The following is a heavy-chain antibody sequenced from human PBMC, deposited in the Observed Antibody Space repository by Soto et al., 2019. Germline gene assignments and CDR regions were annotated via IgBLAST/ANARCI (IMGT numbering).Heavy chain of an antibody. Sequence: QVQLVKSGDEVKKHGSSVKVSCKTSGGTFSSHSINWVRQTPGQGLEWMGGIIPMFVTPNYAQKFQGRVTISADESTSTSYMELSSLRSEDTAVYYCARDVDYYGLGSYVILSYWGQGTLVTVSS. J-gene: IGHJ4*02. CDR2: IIPMFVTP. D-gene: IGHD3-10*01. V-gene: IGHV1-69*12. CDR1: GGTFSSHS. CDR3: ARDVDYYGLGSYVILSY.